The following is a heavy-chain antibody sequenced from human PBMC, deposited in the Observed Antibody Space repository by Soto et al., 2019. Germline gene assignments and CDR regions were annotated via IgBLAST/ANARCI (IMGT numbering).Heavy chain of an antibody. Sequence: GGSLRLSCAASGFTFSSYAMHWVRQAPGKGLEYVSATSSNGGSTYYADSVKGRFTISRDNSKNTLYLQMGSLRAEDMAVYYCARSIVDTAMVTFWPAEKVVITDYYGMDVWGQGTTVTVSS. CDR1: GFTFSSYA. D-gene: IGHD5-18*01. J-gene: IGHJ6*02. CDR3: ARSIVDTAMVTFWPAEKVVITDYYGMDV. V-gene: IGHV3-64*02. CDR2: TSSNGGST.